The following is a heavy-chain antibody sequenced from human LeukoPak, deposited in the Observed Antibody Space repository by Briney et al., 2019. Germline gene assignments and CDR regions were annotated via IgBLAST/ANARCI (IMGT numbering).Heavy chain of an antibody. J-gene: IGHJ6*03. CDR2: ISSSSSTI. V-gene: IGHV3-48*04. CDR3: ARDSPLKYYDFWSGFYYYYYMDV. D-gene: IGHD3-3*01. CDR1: GFTFSSYS. Sequence: GGSLRLSCAASGFTFSSYSMNWVRQAPGKGLEGVSYISSSSSTIYYADSVKGRFTISRDNAKNSLYLQMNSLRAEDTAVYYCARDSPLKYYDFWSGFYYYYYMDVWGKGTTVTVSS.